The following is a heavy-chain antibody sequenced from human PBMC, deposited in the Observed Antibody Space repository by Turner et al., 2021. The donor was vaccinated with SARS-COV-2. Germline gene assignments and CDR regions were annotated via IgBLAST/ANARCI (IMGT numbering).Heavy chain of an antibody. CDR1: SGSICSSAYY. CDR2: FFYSGST. J-gene: IGHJ4*02. D-gene: IGHD6-19*01. Sequence: RQLEEGRPGLVHPSEPLSLTSTVPSGSICSSAYYWGWIRQPPGKGLEWIGSFFYSGSTYYSPSLKSRITISVDTSKNQFSLNLSSVTAADTAVYYCARQVSILGRWLAPFDSWGQGTLVTVSS. V-gene: IGHV4-39*01. CDR3: ARQVSILGRWLAPFDS.